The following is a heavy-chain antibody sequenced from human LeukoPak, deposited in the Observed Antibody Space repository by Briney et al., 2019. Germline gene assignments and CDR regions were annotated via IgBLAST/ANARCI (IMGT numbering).Heavy chain of an antibody. CDR3: ARNPHSSGWYPLDY. J-gene: IGHJ4*02. CDR2: ISSSSSSI. Sequence: GGSLRLSCAASGFTFSTYSMDWVRQAPGKGLEWVSYISSSSSSIYYADSVKGRFTISRDNARNSLYLQMNSLRDEDTAVYYCARNPHSSGWYPLDYWGQGTLVTVSS. D-gene: IGHD6-19*01. V-gene: IGHV3-48*02. CDR1: GFTFSTYS.